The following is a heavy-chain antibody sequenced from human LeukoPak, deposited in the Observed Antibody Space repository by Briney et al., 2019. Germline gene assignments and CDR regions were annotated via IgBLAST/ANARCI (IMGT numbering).Heavy chain of an antibody. D-gene: IGHD6-13*01. CDR2: IRYDGSNK. V-gene: IGHV3-30*02. J-gene: IGHJ4*02. CDR1: GFTFSSYG. Sequence: GGSLRLSCAASGFTFSSYGMHWVRQAPGKGLEWVAFIRYDGSNKYYADSVKGRFTISRDNSKNTLYLQMNSPRAEDTAVYYCAKWWGPGYSSSWYRASYFDYWGQGTLVTVSS. CDR3: AKWWGPGYSSSWYRASYFDY.